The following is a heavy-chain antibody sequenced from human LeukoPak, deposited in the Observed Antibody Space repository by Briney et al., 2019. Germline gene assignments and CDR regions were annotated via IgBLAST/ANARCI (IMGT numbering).Heavy chain of an antibody. CDR2: ISAYNGNT. J-gene: IGHJ4*02. Sequence: GASVKVSCKASGYTFISCGISWVRQAPGQGLEWVGWISAYNGNTNYAQQFQGRVTMTTDTSTSTAYMELRSLRSDDTAVYYCARGHRTAAYDITGSDYWGQGTLVTVSS. CDR1: GYTFISCG. V-gene: IGHV1-18*01. CDR3: ARGHRTAAYDITGSDY. D-gene: IGHD3-22*01.